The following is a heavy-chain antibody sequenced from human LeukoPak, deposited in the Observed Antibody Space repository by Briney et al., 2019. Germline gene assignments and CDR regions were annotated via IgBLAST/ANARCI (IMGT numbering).Heavy chain of an antibody. V-gene: IGHV4-39*07. Sequence: PSETLSLTCTVSGGSITSSSYYWGWIRQPPGTGPEWIGSIYYSGSTNYNPSLKSRVTISLDTSKNQFSLKLTSVTAADTAVYYCASVRGYSSGWYASGFDPWGQGTLVTVSS. CDR1: GGSITSSSYY. J-gene: IGHJ5*02. CDR2: IYYSGST. CDR3: ASVRGYSSGWYASGFDP. D-gene: IGHD6-19*01.